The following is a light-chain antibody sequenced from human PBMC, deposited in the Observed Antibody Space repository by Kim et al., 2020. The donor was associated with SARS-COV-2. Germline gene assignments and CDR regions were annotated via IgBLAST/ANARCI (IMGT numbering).Light chain of an antibody. CDR1: NIGFKS. CDR2: YSN. V-gene: IGLV3-21*04. J-gene: IGLJ2*01. Sequence: SYELTQPPSVSVAPGKTAKIACGASNIGFKSVHWYQQRPGQAPVPVIYYSNARPSGIPERFSGSNSGNTATLTISRVEVGDEADYYCQVWDNSRDVVVFGGGTQLTVL. CDR3: QVWDNSRDVVV.